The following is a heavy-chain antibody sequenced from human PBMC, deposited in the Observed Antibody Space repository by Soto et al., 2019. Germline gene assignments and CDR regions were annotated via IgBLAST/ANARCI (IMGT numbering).Heavy chain of an antibody. Sequence: PGGSLRLSCAASGFTFSSYAMSWVRQAPGKGLEWVSAISGSGGSTYYADSVKGRFTISRDNSKNTLYLQMNSLRAEDTAVYYCAKGRFGYCSSTSCYRYYYYYGMDVWGQGTTVTVSS. D-gene: IGHD2-2*03. CDR2: ISGSGGST. J-gene: IGHJ6*02. CDR3: AKGRFGYCSSTSCYRYYYYYGMDV. V-gene: IGHV3-23*01. CDR1: GFTFSSYA.